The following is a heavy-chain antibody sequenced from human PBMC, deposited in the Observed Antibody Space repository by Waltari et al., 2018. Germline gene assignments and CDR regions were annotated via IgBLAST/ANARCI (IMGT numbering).Heavy chain of an antibody. CDR3: ARSDYFDY. V-gene: IGHV3-21*01. CDR1: GFTFSTSS. Sequence: EVQLVNSGGGLVKPGGSLRLSCAASGFTFSTSSLNWVRQAPGKGLEWVSSISSRSSYIYYADSVKGRFTLSRDNTKNSLYLQMNSLRAEDTAVYYCARSDYFDYWGQGTLVTVSS. CDR2: ISSRSSYI. J-gene: IGHJ4*02.